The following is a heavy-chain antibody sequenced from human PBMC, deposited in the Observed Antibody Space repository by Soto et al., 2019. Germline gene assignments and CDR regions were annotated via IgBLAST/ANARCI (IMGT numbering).Heavy chain of an antibody. CDR3: TTASLSPLSYYYYYGMDV. Sequence: GGSLRLSCAASGFTFSNAWMNWVRQAPGKGLEWVGRIKSKTDGGTTDYAAPVKGRFTISRDDSKNTLYLQMNSLKTEDTAVYYCTTASLSPLSYYYYYGMDVWGQGTTVTVSS. V-gene: IGHV3-15*07. CDR2: IKSKTDGGTT. CDR1: GFTFSNAW. J-gene: IGHJ6*02.